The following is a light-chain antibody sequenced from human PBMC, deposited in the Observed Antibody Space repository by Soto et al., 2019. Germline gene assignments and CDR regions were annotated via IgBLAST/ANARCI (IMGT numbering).Light chain of an antibody. CDR3: QQYGSSGT. J-gene: IGKJ5*01. CDR1: QDIRNT. CDR2: AAS. V-gene: IGKV1-6*01. Sequence: AIQMTQSPSSLSASVGDRLSISCRASQDIRNTLAWYQQKPGEAPKLLIFAASSLHSGVPSRFSGSGSGTDFTLTISRLEPEDFAVYYCQQYGSSGTFGQGTRLEIK.